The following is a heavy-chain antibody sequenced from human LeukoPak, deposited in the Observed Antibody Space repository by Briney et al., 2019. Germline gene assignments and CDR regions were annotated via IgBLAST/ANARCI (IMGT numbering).Heavy chain of an antibody. Sequence: ASVKVSCKASGYTFTGYYINWVRQAPGQAPEWVGWVNPNTGGARYAQKFQGRVTMSRDTSITTAFMELRGLTFDDTAVFYCVREAGPLDWGQGTLVTVSS. J-gene: IGHJ4*02. CDR1: GYTFTGYY. CDR2: VNPNTGGA. CDR3: VREAGPLD. V-gene: IGHV1-2*02.